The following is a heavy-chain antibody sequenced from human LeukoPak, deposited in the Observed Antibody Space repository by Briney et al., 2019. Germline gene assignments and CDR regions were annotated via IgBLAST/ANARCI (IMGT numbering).Heavy chain of an antibody. V-gene: IGHV3-21*01. CDR3: ARDPSLGNGGYYFDY. Sequence: GGSLRLSCAASGFTFSSYSMNWVRQAPGKGLEWVSYISSSSSFRYYADSVRGRFTISRDNAKNSLFLQMNSLRAEDTAVYYCARDPSLGNGGYYFDYWGQGTLVTVS. D-gene: IGHD7-27*01. CDR1: GFTFSSYS. J-gene: IGHJ4*02. CDR2: ISSSSSFR.